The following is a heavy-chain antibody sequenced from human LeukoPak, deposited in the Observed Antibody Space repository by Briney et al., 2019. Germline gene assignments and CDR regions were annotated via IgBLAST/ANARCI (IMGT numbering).Heavy chain of an antibody. CDR1: GGSFSGYY. CDR3: ARGGGYDYVWGSYRFSYFDY. CDR2: INHSGST. Sequence: SETLSLTCAVYGGSFSGYYWSWIRQPPGKGLEWIGEINHSGSTNYNPSLKSRVTISVDTSKNQFSLKLSSVTAADTAVYYCARGGGYDYVWGSYRFSYFDYWAREPWSPSPQ. V-gene: IGHV4-34*01. J-gene: IGHJ4*02. D-gene: IGHD3-16*02.